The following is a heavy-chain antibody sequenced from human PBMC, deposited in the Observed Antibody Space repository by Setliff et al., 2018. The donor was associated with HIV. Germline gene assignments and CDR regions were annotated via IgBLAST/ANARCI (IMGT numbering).Heavy chain of an antibody. CDR2: IYPGDSDT. D-gene: IGHD4-17*01. CDR1: GYTFTSHW. J-gene: IGHJ1*01. CDR3: ARAGDYGGDSGHFQH. V-gene: IGHV5-51*01. Sequence: GESLKISCKGSGYTFTSHWIAWVRQMPGKGLEWMGIIYPGDSDTRYSPSFQGQVTISADKSIDTAYLQWNTLKASDTAMYYCARAGDYGGDSGHFQHWGQGTLVTVSS.